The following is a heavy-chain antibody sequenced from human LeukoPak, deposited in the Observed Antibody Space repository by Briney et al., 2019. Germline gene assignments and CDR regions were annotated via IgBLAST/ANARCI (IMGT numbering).Heavy chain of an antibody. CDR3: ARLKFYDSTGYSPGHYMDV. D-gene: IGHD3-22*01. CDR1: GGPIYSYY. Sequence: SETLSLTCTLSGGPIYSYYWSWIRQTAGKGLEWIGRLYPGVSTNYNPSLQSRVTMSVDTSKSQFALKLSAVTAADTAVYYCARLKFYDSTGYSPGHYMDVWGKGTTVIVSS. V-gene: IGHV4-4*07. J-gene: IGHJ6*03. CDR2: LYPGVST.